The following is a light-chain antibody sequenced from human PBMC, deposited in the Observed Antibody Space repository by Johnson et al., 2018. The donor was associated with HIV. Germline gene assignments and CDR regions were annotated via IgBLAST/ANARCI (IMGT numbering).Light chain of an antibody. J-gene: IGLJ1*01. CDR2: ENN. CDR3: GTWDDSLSTGGV. CDR1: SSNIGNNY. V-gene: IGLV1-51*02. Sequence: QSVLTQPPSVSAAPGQKVTISCSGSSSNIGNNYVSWYQQLPGTAPKLLIYENNKRPSGIPDRFSGSKSGTSATLGITGLQTGDEADYYCGTWDDSLSTGGVFGAGTKVPVL.